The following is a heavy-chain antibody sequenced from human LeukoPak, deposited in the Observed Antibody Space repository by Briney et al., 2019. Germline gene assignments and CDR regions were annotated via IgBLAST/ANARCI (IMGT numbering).Heavy chain of an antibody. D-gene: IGHD5-12*01. V-gene: IGHV3-30*04. CDR1: GFTFSSYA. J-gene: IGHJ3*02. CDR3: AREHDEGGYSGYDDAFDI. CDR2: ISYDGSNK. Sequence: GGSLSLSCAASGFTFSSYAMHWVRQAPGKGLEWVAVISYDGSNKYYADSVKGRFTISRDNSKNTLYLQMNSLRAEDTAVYYCAREHDEGGYSGYDDAFDIWGQGTMVTVSS.